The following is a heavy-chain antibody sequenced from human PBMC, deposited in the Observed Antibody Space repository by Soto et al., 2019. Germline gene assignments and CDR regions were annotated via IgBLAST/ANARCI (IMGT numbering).Heavy chain of an antibody. Sequence: GGSPRLSCVASGFTISSHIMHWVRQAPGKGLEWMSVTFYDGDKKHYADSVKGRFTISRDNSKNSVFLQMNSLRAEDTAVYHCARESGRSGGYDYWGPGTLVTVSS. V-gene: IGHV3-30-3*01. CDR3: ARESGRSGGYDY. D-gene: IGHD2-15*01. J-gene: IGHJ4*02. CDR1: GFTISSHI. CDR2: TFYDGDKK.